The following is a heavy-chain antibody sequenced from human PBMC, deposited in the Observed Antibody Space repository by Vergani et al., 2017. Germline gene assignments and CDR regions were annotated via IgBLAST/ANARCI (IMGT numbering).Heavy chain of an antibody. D-gene: IGHD3-10*01. V-gene: IGHV4-39*01. CDR3: ASTITMVRGVIGVYYYYGMDV. Sequence: QMQLRESGPGLVKPSETLSLTCTVSGGSISSSSYYWGWIRQPPGKGLEWIGSIYYSGSTYYNQSLKSRVTISVDTSKNQFSLKLSSVTAADTAVYYCASTITMVRGVIGVYYYYGMDVWGQGTTVTVSS. J-gene: IGHJ6*02. CDR2: IYYSGST. CDR1: GGSISSSSYY.